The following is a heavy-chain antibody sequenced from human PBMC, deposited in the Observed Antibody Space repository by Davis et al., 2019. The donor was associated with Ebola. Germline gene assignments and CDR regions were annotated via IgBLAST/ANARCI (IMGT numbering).Heavy chain of an antibody. CDR2: VNPYSGGT. J-gene: IGHJ5*02. CDR1: GYTFSGYY. Sequence: ASVKVSCKASGYTFSGYYINWVRQAPGQGLEWMGRVNPYSGGTNYAQKFQARVTMTRDTSISTAYMELSSLRSEDTAVYYCVPVVAATRRWFGWFDPWGQGTLVTVSS. V-gene: IGHV1-2*06. D-gene: IGHD2-15*01. CDR3: VPVVAATRRWFGWFDP.